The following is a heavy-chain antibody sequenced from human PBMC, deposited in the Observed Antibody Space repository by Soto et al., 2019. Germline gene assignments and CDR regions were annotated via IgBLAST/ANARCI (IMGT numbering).Heavy chain of an antibody. CDR3: AREEGNAMVRGYDN. D-gene: IGHD3-10*01. CDR1: GFTFSNYW. Sequence: EAQLVQSGGGLVQPGGSMRLSCAASGFTFSNYWMHWVRQAPGKGLVWVSSIKFDGTLTPYADSVKGRFTISRDNAKKTLNLQMNSLSAEDTAVYYWAREEGNAMVRGYDNWGQGTLVTVSS. J-gene: IGHJ4*02. V-gene: IGHV3-74*01. CDR2: IKFDGTLT.